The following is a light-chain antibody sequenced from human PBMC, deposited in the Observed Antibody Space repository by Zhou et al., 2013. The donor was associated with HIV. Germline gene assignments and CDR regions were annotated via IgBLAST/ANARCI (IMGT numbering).Light chain of an antibody. J-gene: IGKJ5*01. CDR3: QYYDNLFLIT. Sequence: DIQMTQSPSSLSASVGDRVIITCRASQGISSWLAWYQQKPGKAPKLLIYDASTLDTGVPSRFRGSGSGTDFTFTITSLQPEDFATYYCQYYDNLFLITFGPGTRLDIK. V-gene: IGKV1-33*01. CDR1: QGISSW. CDR2: DAS.